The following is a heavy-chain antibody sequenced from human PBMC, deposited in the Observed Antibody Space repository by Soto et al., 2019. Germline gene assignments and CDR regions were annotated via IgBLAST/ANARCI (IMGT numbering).Heavy chain of an antibody. V-gene: IGHV4-59*01. D-gene: IGHD3-9*01. Sequence: SETLSLTCAVYGGSISSYYWSWIRQPPGKGLEWIGYIYYSGSTNYNPSLKSRVTISVDTSKNQFSLKLSSVTAADTAAYYCARGSYDILTGLDTNEIDYWGQGTLVTVSS. J-gene: IGHJ4*02. CDR1: GGSISSYY. CDR3: ARGSYDILTGLDTNEIDY. CDR2: IYYSGST.